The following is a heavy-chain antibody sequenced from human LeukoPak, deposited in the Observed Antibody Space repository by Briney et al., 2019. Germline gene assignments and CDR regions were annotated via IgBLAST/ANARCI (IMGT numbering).Heavy chain of an antibody. CDR1: GFTFTNYA. J-gene: IGHJ4*02. CDR3: ARRLWWSKYYIDY. Sequence: GGSLRLSCAASGFTFTNYAMSWVRQAPGKGLDFVSSISNSGETTNYADSVKGRFTISRDNSKNTLYLQMNSLRAEDTAVYYCARRLWWSKYYIDYWGQGTLVTVSS. D-gene: IGHD2-21*01. CDR2: ISNSGETT. V-gene: IGHV3-23*01.